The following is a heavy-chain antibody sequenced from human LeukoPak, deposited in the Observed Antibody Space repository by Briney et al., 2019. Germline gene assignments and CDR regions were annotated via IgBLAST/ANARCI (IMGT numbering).Heavy chain of an antibody. Sequence: PGGSLRLSCAASGFTYSTYAMSWVRQAPGKGLEWISAITDSGGDTYYADSVKSRFTISRDNSKNALYLQMNSLRAEDTAVYYCAKGSRASRPYYFDYWGQGTLVTVSS. CDR3: AKGSRASRPYYFDY. CDR1: GFTYSTYA. J-gene: IGHJ4*02. D-gene: IGHD6-6*01. V-gene: IGHV3-23*01. CDR2: ITDSGGDT.